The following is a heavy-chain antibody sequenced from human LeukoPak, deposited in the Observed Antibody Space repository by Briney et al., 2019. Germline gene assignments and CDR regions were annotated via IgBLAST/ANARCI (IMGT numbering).Heavy chain of an antibody. CDR3: ARDSRPELELGHYRYFDL. Sequence: GGSLRLSCAASGFTFSDYYMSWIRQAPGKGLEWVSYISSSGSTIYYVDSVKGRFTISRDNAKNSLYLQMNSLRAEDTAVYYCARDSRPELELGHYRYFDLWGRGTLVTVSS. J-gene: IGHJ2*01. CDR2: ISSSGSTI. CDR1: GFTFSDYY. D-gene: IGHD1-7*01. V-gene: IGHV3-11*01.